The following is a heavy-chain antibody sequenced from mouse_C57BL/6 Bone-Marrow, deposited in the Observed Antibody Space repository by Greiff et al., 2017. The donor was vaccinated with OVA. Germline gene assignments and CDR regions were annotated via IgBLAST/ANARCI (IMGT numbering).Heavy chain of an antibody. V-gene: IGHV5-6*01. J-gene: IGHJ2*01. CDR3: ARSGSSYRY. Sequence: EVMLVESGGDLVKPGGSLKLSCAASGFTFSSYGMSWVRQTPDKRLEWVATISSGGSYTYYPDSVKGRFTISRDNAKNTLYLQMSSLKSEDTAMYYCARSGSSYRYWGQGTTLTVAS. CDR1: GFTFSSYG. D-gene: IGHD1-1*01. CDR2: ISSGGSYT.